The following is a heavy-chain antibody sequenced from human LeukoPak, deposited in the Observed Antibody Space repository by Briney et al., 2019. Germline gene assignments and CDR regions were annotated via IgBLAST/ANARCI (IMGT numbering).Heavy chain of an antibody. J-gene: IGHJ4*02. CDR3: AKCLEFSCNPRDGYFDY. D-gene: IGHD2/OR15-2a*01. CDR1: GFTFSSYG. V-gene: IGHV3-30*02. Sequence: SGGSLRLSCAASGFTFSSYGMHWVRQAPGKGLEWVAFIRYDGSNKYYADSVKGRFTISRDNSKNTLYLQMNSLRAEDTAVYYCAKCLEFSCNPRDGYFDYWGQGTLVTVSS. CDR2: IRYDGSNK.